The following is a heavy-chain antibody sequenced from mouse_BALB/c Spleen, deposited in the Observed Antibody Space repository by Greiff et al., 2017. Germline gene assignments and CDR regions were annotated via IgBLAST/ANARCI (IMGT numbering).Heavy chain of an antibody. CDR2: ISYDGSN. Sequence: EVQLVESGPGLVKPSQSLSLTCSVTGYSITSGYYWNWIRQFPGNKLEWMGYISYDGSNNYNPSLKNRISITRDTSKNQFFLKLNSVTTEDTATYYCARSNWVFAYWGQGTLVTVSA. CDR1: GYSITSGYY. D-gene: IGHD4-1*01. CDR3: ARSNWVFAY. V-gene: IGHV3-6*02. J-gene: IGHJ3*01.